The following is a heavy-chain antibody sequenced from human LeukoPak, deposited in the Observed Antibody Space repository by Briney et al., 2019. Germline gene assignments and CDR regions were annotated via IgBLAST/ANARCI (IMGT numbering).Heavy chain of an antibody. CDR1: GGTFSSYA. Sequence: GASVKVSCTASGGTFSSYAISWVRQAPGQGLEWMGGIIPIFGTANYAQKFQGRVTITADESTSTAYMELSSLRSEDTAVYYCARAAPANTMVRGVIRPYYFDYWGQGTLVTVSS. V-gene: IGHV1-69*01. D-gene: IGHD3-10*01. CDR3: ARAAPANTMVRGVIRPYYFDY. CDR2: IIPIFGTA. J-gene: IGHJ4*02.